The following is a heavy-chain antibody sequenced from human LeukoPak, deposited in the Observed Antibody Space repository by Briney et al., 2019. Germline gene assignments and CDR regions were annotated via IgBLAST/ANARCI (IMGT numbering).Heavy chain of an antibody. Sequence: PGGSLRLSCAASGFAFDDYAMHWVRQAPGTGLEWVSLISGDGGSTYYADSVKGRFTISRDNSKNTLYLQMNSLRAEDTAVYYCCARTYRVYFDYWGQGTLVTVSS. CDR2: ISGDGGST. D-gene: IGHD4-11*01. V-gene: IGHV3-43*02. J-gene: IGHJ4*02. CDR3: CARTYRVYFDY. CDR1: GFAFDDYA.